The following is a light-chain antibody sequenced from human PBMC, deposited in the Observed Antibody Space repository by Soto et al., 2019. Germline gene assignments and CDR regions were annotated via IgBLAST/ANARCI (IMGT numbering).Light chain of an antibody. CDR3: ATWDDTLRGWV. V-gene: IGLV1-44*01. J-gene: IGLJ3*02. Sequence: GSNTVKWYRQVPGSAPKFLIYSNNERPSGVPDRFSGSKSGTSASLATSGLQSEDGADYYCATWDDTLRGWVFGGGTQLTVL. CDR2: SNN. CDR1: GSNT.